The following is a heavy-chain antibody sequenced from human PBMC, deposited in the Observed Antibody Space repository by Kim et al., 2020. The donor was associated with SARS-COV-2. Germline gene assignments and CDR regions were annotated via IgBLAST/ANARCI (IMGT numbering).Heavy chain of an antibody. D-gene: IGHD1-26*01. J-gene: IGHJ6*03. CDR2: ISFDGSTI. V-gene: IGHV3-30*03. CDR1: GFSFRSYG. Sequence: GGSLRLSCAASGFSFRSYGMHWVRQAPGKGPEWVTFISFDGSTIYYAGSVRGRFTISRDNSENTLSLQMNSLRAEDTAVYYCARACTALPAYMDVWGNG. CDR3: ARACTALPAYMDV.